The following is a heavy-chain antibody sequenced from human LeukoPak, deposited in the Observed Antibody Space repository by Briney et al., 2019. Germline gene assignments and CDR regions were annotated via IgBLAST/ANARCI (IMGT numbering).Heavy chain of an antibody. J-gene: IGHJ4*02. D-gene: IGHD3-16*01. CDR1: GFTLSSYD. V-gene: IGHV3-74*01. CDR3: TRSLGD. Sequence: GGSLRLSCAASGFTLSSYDMHWVRQAPGKGLMWVSQIKPDGSATSYSDSVRGRFTISRDNAKNTLDLLMSSLRAEDTAVYYCTRSLGDWGQGTLVTVSS. CDR2: IKPDGSAT.